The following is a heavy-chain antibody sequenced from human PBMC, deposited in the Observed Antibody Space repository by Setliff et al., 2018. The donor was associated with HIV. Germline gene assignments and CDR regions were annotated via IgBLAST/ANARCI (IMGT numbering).Heavy chain of an antibody. D-gene: IGHD6-13*01. J-gene: IGHJ3*02. Sequence: SETLSLTCTVSGGSISTYYWSWIRQPPGKRLEWVGYIYYSGSANYNPSLKSRVTISVDTSKNQFSLKLTSVTAADTAVYYCARDRPSSSWYFNAFDIWGQGTMVTVSS. CDR2: IYYSGSA. CDR3: ARDRPSSSWYFNAFDI. CDR1: GGSISTYY. V-gene: IGHV4-59*01.